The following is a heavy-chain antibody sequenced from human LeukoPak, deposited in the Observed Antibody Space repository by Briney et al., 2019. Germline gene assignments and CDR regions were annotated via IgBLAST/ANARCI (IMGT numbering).Heavy chain of an antibody. CDR1: GYTFTSYD. CDR2: MNPNCGNT. V-gene: IGHV1-8*01. J-gene: IGHJ6*03. Sequence: GASVKDSCKASGYTFTSYDINRVRQATGQGLEWMGWMNPNCGNTGYAQKFQGRVTMTRNTSISTAYMELSSLRSEDTAVYYCARYSSSWYEQYYYYYMDVWGKGTTVTISS. D-gene: IGHD6-13*01. CDR3: ARYSSSWYEQYYYYYMDV.